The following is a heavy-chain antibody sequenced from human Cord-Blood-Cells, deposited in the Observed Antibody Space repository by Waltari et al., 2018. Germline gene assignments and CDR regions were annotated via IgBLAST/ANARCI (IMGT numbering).Heavy chain of an antibody. CDR3: ARPQWGYFDWLFAFDI. Sequence: QLQLQESGPGLVTPSETLSPTCTVSGGSSSSSTYYGGWIRQPPGKGLEWIGSIYYSGSTYYNPSLKSRVTISVDTSKNQFSLKLSSVTAADTAVYYCARPQWGYFDWLFAFDIWGQGTMVTVSS. CDR2: IYYSGST. D-gene: IGHD3-9*01. V-gene: IGHV4-39*01. J-gene: IGHJ3*02. CDR1: GGSSSSSTYY.